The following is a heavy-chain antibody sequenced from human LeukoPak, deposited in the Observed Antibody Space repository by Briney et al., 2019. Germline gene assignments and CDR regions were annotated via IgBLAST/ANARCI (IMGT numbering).Heavy chain of an antibody. Sequence: ASVKVSCKASGYTFTYYAMNWVRQAPGQGLEWTGWINTNTGNPPYAQGFTGRFVFSLDTSVSTTYLQISSLEAEDTAVYYCAREDYDRIYYYYYGMDVWGQGTTVTVSS. D-gene: IGHD3-22*01. CDR3: AREDYDRIYYYYYGMDV. V-gene: IGHV7-4-1*02. CDR2: INTNTGNP. CDR1: GYTFTYYA. J-gene: IGHJ6*02.